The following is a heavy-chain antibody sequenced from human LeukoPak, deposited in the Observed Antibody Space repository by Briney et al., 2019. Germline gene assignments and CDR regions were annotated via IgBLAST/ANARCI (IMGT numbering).Heavy chain of an antibody. CDR1: GYTFTSYG. J-gene: IGHJ4*02. D-gene: IGHD3-22*01. Sequence: GASVKVSCKASGYTFTSYGISWVRQAPGQGLEWMGRIIPILGIANYAQKFQGRVTITADKSTSTAYMELSSLRSEDTAVYYCARDRQDSSGYYRGWGQGTLVTVSS. CDR2: IIPILGIA. CDR3: ARDRQDSSGYYRG. V-gene: IGHV1-69*04.